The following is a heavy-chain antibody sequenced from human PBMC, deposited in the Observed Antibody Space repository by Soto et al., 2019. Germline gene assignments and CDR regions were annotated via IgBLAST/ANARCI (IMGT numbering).Heavy chain of an antibody. CDR3: ARKYYYGAGTLDY. V-gene: IGHV5-51*01. Sequence: GESLKISCKGSGYTFTNYWIGWVRQMPGKGLEWMGIIYPGDSETRYSPSFQGQVTMSADKSISTAYLQWSSLKASDSAMYYCARKYYYGAGTLDYSGQGTLVTVSS. CDR1: GYTFTNYW. D-gene: IGHD3-10*01. J-gene: IGHJ4*02. CDR2: IYPGDSET.